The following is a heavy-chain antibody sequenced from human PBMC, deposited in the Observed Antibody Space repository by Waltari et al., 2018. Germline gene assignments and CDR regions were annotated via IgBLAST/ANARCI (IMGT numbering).Heavy chain of an antibody. Sequence: QVQLVQSGAEVKKPGASVKVSCQASGYPFTSYAMHWLREAPGKRLEWMGWINAGNGNTKYSQKFKGRVHITRDTSATTAYMELSSLRSEDTAGYYCARAALRGQWVVRGYYFDYWGQGTLVTVSS. D-gene: IGHD6-19*01. V-gene: IGHV1-3*01. CDR2: INAGNGNT. CDR1: GYPFTSYA. J-gene: IGHJ4*02. CDR3: ARAALRGQWVVRGYYFDY.